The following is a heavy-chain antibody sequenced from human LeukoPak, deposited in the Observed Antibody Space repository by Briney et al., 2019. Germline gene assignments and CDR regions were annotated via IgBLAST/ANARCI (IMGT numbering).Heavy chain of an antibody. V-gene: IGHV1-18*01. Sequence: ASVKVSCKASGYTFTSYGISWVRQAPGQGLEWMGWISAYNGNTNYAQKLQSRVTMTTDTSTSTAYMELRSLRSDDTAVYYCARDGYYYDSSGLDYWGQGTLVTVSS. D-gene: IGHD3-22*01. CDR3: ARDGYYYDSSGLDY. J-gene: IGHJ4*02. CDR1: GYTFTSYG. CDR2: ISAYNGNT.